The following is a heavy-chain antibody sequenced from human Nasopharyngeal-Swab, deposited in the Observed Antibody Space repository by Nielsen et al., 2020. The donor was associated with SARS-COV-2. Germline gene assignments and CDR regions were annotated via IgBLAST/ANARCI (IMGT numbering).Heavy chain of an antibody. Sequence: ASVKVSCKASGYTFTSYGISWVRQAPGQGLEWMGRISAYNGNTNYAQKLQGRVTMTTDTSTSTAYMELRSLRSDDTAVYYCARILRYRGGDWFDPWGQGTLVTVSS. CDR2: ISAYNGNT. D-gene: IGHD3-9*01. J-gene: IGHJ5*02. CDR3: ARILRYRGGDWFDP. CDR1: GYTFTSYG. V-gene: IGHV1-18*01.